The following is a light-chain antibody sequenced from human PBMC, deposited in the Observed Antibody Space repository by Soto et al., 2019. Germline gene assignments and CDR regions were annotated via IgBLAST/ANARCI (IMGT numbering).Light chain of an antibody. V-gene: IGKV1-39*01. CDR1: QSISGY. CDR3: QHTYNTPFT. CDR2: AAS. Sequence: DIQMTQAPSSLSASVGDRVTITCRASQSISGYVNWYQQKPRKAPRLLIFAASSLQGGVPSRFSGSGSGTDFTLTISSLQPEDFATYYCQHTYNTPFTFGAGTKVDIK. J-gene: IGKJ3*01.